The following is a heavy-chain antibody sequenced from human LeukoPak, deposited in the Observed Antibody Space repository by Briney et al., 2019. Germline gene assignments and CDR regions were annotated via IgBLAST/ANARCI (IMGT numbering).Heavy chain of an antibody. CDR3: AKYYDFWSGYYDI. J-gene: IGHJ3*02. CDR2: IYTSGST. Sequence: SETLSLTCTVSGGSISSSSYYWGWIRQPPGKGLEWIGRIYTSGSTNYNPSLKSRVTMSIDTSKNQFSLKLRSVTAADTAVYYCAKYYDFWSGYYDIWGQGTMVTVSS. V-gene: IGHV4-39*07. D-gene: IGHD3-3*01. CDR1: GGSISSSSYY.